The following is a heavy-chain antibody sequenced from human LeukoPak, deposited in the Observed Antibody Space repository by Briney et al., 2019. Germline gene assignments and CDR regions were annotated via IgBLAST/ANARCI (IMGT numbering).Heavy chain of an antibody. CDR2: ISAYNGNT. CDR3: AREHYDILTGYYSRNRYYYMDV. V-gene: IGHV1-18*01. Sequence: ASVKVSCKAPGYTFTSYGISWVRQAPGQGLEWMGWISAYNGNTNYAQKLQGRVTMTTDTSTSTAYMELRSLRSDDTAVYYCAREHYDILTGYYSRNRYYYMDVWGKGTTVTISS. J-gene: IGHJ6*03. CDR1: GYTFTSYG. D-gene: IGHD3-9*01.